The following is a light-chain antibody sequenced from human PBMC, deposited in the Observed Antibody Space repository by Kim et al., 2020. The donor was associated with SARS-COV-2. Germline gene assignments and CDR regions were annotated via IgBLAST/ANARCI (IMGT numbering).Light chain of an antibody. Sequence: EVVLTQSPAALSLSPGERATLSCRASQSVGRYLAWYQQKPGQAPSLLISDGSNRAAGIPARFSGSGSGTDFTLTISSLEPEDFAIYYCQQRTNWPLTFGGGTKVDIK. CDR3: QQRTNWPLT. J-gene: IGKJ4*01. CDR1: QSVGRY. V-gene: IGKV3-11*01. CDR2: DGS.